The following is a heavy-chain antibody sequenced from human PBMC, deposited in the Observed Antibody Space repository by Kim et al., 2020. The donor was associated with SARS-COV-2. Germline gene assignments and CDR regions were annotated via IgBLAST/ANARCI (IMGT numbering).Heavy chain of an antibody. CDR3: ARDLGPPEGNTGDYAFDI. D-gene: IGHD2-21*01. J-gene: IGHJ3*02. Sequence: GGSLRLSCAASGFTFSSYGMHWVRQAPGKGLEWVAVIWYDGSNKYYADSVKGRFTISRDNSKNTLYLQMNSLRAEDTAVYYCARDLGPPEGNTGDYAFDIWGQGTMVTVSS. CDR2: IWYDGSNK. CDR1: GFTFSSYG. V-gene: IGHV3-33*08.